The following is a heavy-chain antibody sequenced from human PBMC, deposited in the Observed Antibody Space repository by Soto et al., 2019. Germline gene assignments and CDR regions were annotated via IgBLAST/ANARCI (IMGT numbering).Heavy chain of an antibody. CDR1: GFSLGSSS. Sequence: PGESLKISCAASGFSLGSSSMHWGRQAPGGGPEWVASISSDGRKTYYSESAKGRFTISRDNSKNIVYLEMDRLRLGDTAIYFCARDPGVDFWSGVFDPWGQGTVVTVSS. J-gene: IGHJ5*02. V-gene: IGHV3-30*04. CDR3: ARDPGVDFWSGVFDP. CDR2: ISSDGRKT. D-gene: IGHD3-3*01.